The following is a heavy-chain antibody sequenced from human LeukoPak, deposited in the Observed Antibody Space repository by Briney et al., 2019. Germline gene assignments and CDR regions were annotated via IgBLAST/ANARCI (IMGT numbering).Heavy chain of an antibody. D-gene: IGHD6-19*01. V-gene: IGHV1-2*04. J-gene: IGHJ4*02. CDR2: INPNSGGT. CDR3: AREMYGYSSGWYNY. Sequence: ASVKVSCKASGYTFTGYYMHWVQQAPGQGLEWMGWINPNSGGTSYAQKFQGWVTMTRDTSISTAYMELSRLRSDDTAVYYCAREMYGYSSGWYNYWGQGTLVTVSS. CDR1: GYTFTGYY.